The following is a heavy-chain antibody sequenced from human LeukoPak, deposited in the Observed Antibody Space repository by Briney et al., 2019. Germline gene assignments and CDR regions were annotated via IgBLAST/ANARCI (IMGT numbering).Heavy chain of an antibody. Sequence: GASVKVSCKASGGTFSSYAINWVRQATGQGLEWMGWMNPNSGNTGYAQKFQGRVTMTRSTSISTAYMVLSSLRSEDTAIYYCARGDPYSNYWYGDAFDFWGQGTMVTVSS. CDR2: MNPNSGNT. D-gene: IGHD6-19*01. CDR3: ARGDPYSNYWYGDAFDF. V-gene: IGHV1-8*02. J-gene: IGHJ3*01. CDR1: GGTFSSYA.